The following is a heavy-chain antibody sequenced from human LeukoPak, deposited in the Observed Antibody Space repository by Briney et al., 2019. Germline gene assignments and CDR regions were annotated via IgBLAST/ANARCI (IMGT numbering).Heavy chain of an antibody. V-gene: IGHV3-30-3*01. CDR1: GFTFSSYA. CDR2: ISYDGSNK. CDR3: AKGLNYYDSSGYPS. Sequence: GRSLRLSCAASGFTFSSYAMHWVRQAPGKGLEWVAVISYDGSNKYYADSVKGRFTISRDNSKNTLYLQMNSLRAEDTAVYYRAKGLNYYDSSGYPSWGQGTLVTVSS. J-gene: IGHJ4*02. D-gene: IGHD3-22*01.